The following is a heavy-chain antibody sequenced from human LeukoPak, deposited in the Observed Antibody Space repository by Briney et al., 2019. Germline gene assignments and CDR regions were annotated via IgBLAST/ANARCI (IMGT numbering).Heavy chain of an antibody. J-gene: IGHJ6*03. V-gene: IGHV4-59*11. Sequence: SETLSLTCTVSGGSISSHYWSWIRQPPGKGLEWIGYIYYSGSTNYNPSLKSRVTISVDTSKNQFSLKLSSVTAADTAVYYCARDMLSFTMVRGVIINYMDVWGKGTTVTVSS. CDR1: GGSISSHY. CDR3: ARDMLSFTMVRGVIINYMDV. D-gene: IGHD3-10*01. CDR2: IYYSGST.